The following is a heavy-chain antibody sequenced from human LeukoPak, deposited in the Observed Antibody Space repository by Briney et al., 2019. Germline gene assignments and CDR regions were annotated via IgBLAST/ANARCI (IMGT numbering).Heavy chain of an antibody. J-gene: IGHJ3*02. CDR2: IYYSGST. CDR1: GGSISSSSYY. D-gene: IGHD1-26*01. V-gene: IGHV4-39*07. Sequence: SETLSLTCTVSGGSISSSSYYWGWIRQPPGKGLEWIGSIYYSGSTYYNPSLKSRVTISVDTSKNQFSLKLSSVTAADTAVYYCARGRRPPIVGATIRLPRRGYAFDIWGQGTMVTVSS. CDR3: ARGRRPPIVGATIRLPRRGYAFDI.